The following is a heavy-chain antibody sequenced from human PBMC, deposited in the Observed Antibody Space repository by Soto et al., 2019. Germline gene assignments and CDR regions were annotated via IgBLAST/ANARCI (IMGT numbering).Heavy chain of an antibody. V-gene: IGHV4-59*01. J-gene: IGHJ5*02. Sequence: SETLSLTCTVSGGSISSYYWGWIRQPPGKGLEWIGYIYYSGSTNYNPSLKSRVTISVDTSKNQFSLKLSSVTAADTAVYYCARERANWKDPSRRWFDPWGQGTLVTVSS. CDR2: IYYSGST. CDR1: GGSISSYY. CDR3: ARERANWKDPSRRWFDP. D-gene: IGHD1-20*01.